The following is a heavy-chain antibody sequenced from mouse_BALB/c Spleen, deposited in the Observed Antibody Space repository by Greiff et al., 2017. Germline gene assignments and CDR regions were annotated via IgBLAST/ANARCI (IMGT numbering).Heavy chain of an antibody. CDR3: ARGNYGNYGYAMDY. D-gene: IGHD2-1*01. V-gene: IGHV5-6-5*01. Sequence: EVKLMESGGGLVKPGGSLKLSCAASGFTFSSYAMSWVRQTPEKRLEWVASISSGGSTYYPDSVKGRFTISRDNARNILYLQMSSLRSEDTAMYYCARGNYGNYGYAMDYWGQGTSVTVSS. J-gene: IGHJ4*01. CDR2: ISSGGST. CDR1: GFTFSSYA.